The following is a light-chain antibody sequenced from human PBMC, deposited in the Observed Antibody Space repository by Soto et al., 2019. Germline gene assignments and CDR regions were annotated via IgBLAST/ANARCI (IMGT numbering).Light chain of an antibody. V-gene: IGKV4-1*01. Sequence: DIVMTQSPNSLAVSLGEGATFNGKPAQGVLNSSTNKNSLTWYQQKPGQPPKLLIYWASTRESGVPDRFSGSGSGTDFTLTISSLQAEDVAVYYCQQYYSTPWTFGQGTKVEIK. CDR2: WAS. J-gene: IGKJ1*01. CDR3: QQYYSTPWT. CDR1: QGVLNSSTNKNS.